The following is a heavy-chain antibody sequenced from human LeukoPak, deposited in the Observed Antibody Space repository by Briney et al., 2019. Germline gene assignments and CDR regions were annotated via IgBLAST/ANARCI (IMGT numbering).Heavy chain of an antibody. D-gene: IGHD2-21*01. V-gene: IGHV3-48*02. CDR3: ASDSDYSFDY. Sequence: GGSLRLSCAASGFTFSIYSMNWVRQAPGKGLEWVSYIRSSSDTIYYADSVKGRFTISRDNAKSSLDLQMNSLRDEDTAMYFCASDSDYSFDYWGQGTLVTVSS. CDR2: IRSSSDTI. CDR1: GFTFSIYS. J-gene: IGHJ4*02.